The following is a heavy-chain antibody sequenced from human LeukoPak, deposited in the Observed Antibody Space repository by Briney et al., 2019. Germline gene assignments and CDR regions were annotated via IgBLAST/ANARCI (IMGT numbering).Heavy chain of an antibody. Sequence: SETLSLTCTVSGGSISSSSYYWGWIRQPPGKGLEWIGSIYYSGSTYYNPSLKSRVTISVDTSKNQFSLKLSSVTAADTAVYYCARPPSGWYRGDFDYWGQGTLVTVSS. D-gene: IGHD6-19*01. CDR1: GGSISSSSYY. CDR2: IYYSGST. J-gene: IGHJ4*02. CDR3: ARPPSGWYRGDFDY. V-gene: IGHV4-39*01.